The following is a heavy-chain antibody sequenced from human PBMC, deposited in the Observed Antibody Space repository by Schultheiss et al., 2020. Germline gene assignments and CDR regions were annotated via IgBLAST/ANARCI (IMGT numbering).Heavy chain of an antibody. J-gene: IGHJ6*02. D-gene: IGHD4-17*01. CDR1: GYTFTGYY. CDR2: ISAYNGNT. CDR3: ARLYGDYYYYGMDV. V-gene: IGHV1-18*04. Sequence: ASVKVSCKASGYTFTGYYMHWVRQAPGQGLEWMGWISAYNGNTNYAQKLQGRVTMTTDTSTSTAYMELRSLRSDDTAVYYCARLYGDYYYYGMDVWGQGTTVTAP.